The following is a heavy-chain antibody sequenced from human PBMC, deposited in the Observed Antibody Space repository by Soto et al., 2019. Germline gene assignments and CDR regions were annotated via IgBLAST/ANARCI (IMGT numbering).Heavy chain of an antibody. CDR1: GFTFSSYG. D-gene: IGHD6-13*01. CDR3: AKEARIAAAGTSSLDY. V-gene: IGHV3-33*06. J-gene: IGHJ4*02. Sequence: GGSLRLSCAASGFTFSSYGMNWVRQAPGKGLEWVAVIWYDGSNKYYADSVKGRFTISRDNSKNTLYLQMNSLRDEDTAVYYCAKEARIAAAGTSSLDYWGQGTLVTVSS. CDR2: IWYDGSNK.